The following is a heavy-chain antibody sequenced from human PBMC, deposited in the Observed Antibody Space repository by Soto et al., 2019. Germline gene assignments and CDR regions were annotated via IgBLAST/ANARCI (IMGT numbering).Heavy chain of an antibody. CDR3: ATNYYDSSGYYYGAAFDI. D-gene: IGHD3-22*01. CDR1: GYSFTSYW. J-gene: IGHJ3*02. CDR2: IDPSDSYT. Sequence: PGESLKISCKGSGYSFTSYWISWGRQMPGKGLEWMGRIDPSDSYTNYSPSFQGHVTISADKSISTAYLQWSSLKASDTAMYYCATNYYDSSGYYYGAAFDIWGQGTMVTV. V-gene: IGHV5-10-1*01.